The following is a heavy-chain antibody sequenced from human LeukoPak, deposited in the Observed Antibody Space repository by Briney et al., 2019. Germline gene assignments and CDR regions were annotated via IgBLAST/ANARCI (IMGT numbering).Heavy chain of an antibody. J-gene: IGHJ6*03. CDR3: AREGLHCSGGSCRPPYYYYMDV. V-gene: IGHV3-7*01. CDR2: IKQDGSEK. CDR1: GFTFSSYA. Sequence: GGSLRLSCAASGFTFSSYAMSWVRQAPGKGLEWVANIKQDGSEKYYVDSVKGRFTISRDNAKNSLYLQMNSLRAEDTAVYYCAREGLHCSGGSCRPPYYYYMDVWGKGTTVTVSS. D-gene: IGHD2-15*01.